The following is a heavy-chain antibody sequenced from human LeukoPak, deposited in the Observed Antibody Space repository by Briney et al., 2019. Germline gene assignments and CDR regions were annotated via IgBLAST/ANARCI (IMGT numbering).Heavy chain of an antibody. CDR1: GFTVSSNY. CDR2: ISSPSTTI. CDR3: ARDLGVWRWFT. Sequence: GGSLRLSCAASGFTVSSNYMSWVRQAPGKGLEWVSYISSPSTTIFYADSVKGRVTISRDNAKNSLYLQMNSLRAEDTAVYYCARDLGVWRWFTWGQGTLVTVSS. D-gene: IGHD3-10*01. J-gene: IGHJ4*02. V-gene: IGHV3-48*01.